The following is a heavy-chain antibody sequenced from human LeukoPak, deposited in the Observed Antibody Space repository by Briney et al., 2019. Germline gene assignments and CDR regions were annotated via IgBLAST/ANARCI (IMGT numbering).Heavy chain of an antibody. Sequence: SQTLSLTCRVSCDSISIGDYRWSWIRQSPGKGLEWIGYIYYIGTAYYNPSLRSRVALSADTSKNQFSLKLSSVTAADTAVYYCARVGRDSVAYGDWYFDLWGRGSLVTVSS. D-gene: IGHD3-16*01. V-gene: IGHV4-30-4*01. CDR3: ARVGRDSVAYGDWYFDL. J-gene: IGHJ2*01. CDR2: IYYIGTA. CDR1: CDSISIGDYR.